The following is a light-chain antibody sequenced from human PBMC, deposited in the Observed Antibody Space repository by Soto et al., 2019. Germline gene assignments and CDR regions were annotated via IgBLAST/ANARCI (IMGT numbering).Light chain of an antibody. CDR1: QSVAKNY. V-gene: IGKV3-20*01. CDR3: QQYATSPLT. CDR2: DAS. Sequence: EIVLTQSPGTLSLSPGERATVSCRASQSVAKNYLAWYQQKPGQAPRLLIYDASSRATGIPDRFSGSGSGTDFTLTISRLETEDLAGYYCQQYATSPLTFGGGTKVEIK. J-gene: IGKJ4*01.